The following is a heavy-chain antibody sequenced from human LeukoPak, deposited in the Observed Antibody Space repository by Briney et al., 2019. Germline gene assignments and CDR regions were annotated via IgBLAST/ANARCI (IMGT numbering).Heavy chain of an antibody. CDR2: ISSSSSTI. V-gene: IGHV3-48*04. J-gene: IGHJ3*02. CDR3: ARDIGGVVADTLDAFDI. Sequence: GGSLRLSCAASGFTFSSYSMNWVRQAPGKGLEWVSYISSSSSTIYYADSVEGRFTISRDNAKNSLYLQMNSLRAEDTAVYYCARDIGGVVADTLDAFDIWGQGTMVTVSS. D-gene: IGHD2-15*01. CDR1: GFTFSSYS.